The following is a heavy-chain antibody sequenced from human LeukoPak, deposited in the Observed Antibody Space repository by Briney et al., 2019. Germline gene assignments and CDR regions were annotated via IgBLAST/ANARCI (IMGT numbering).Heavy chain of an antibody. Sequence: PSETLSLTCTRSGDSIGRYYWGWIRQPPGKGLEWIGYIYYSGGTNYNPSLKSRVTISVDTSKNQFSLKLSSVTAADTAVYYCARRGSDWTFDFWGQGLLVSVSS. V-gene: IGHV4-59*08. D-gene: IGHD2-21*02. CDR3: ARRGSDWTFDF. CDR1: GDSIGRYY. CDR2: IYYSGGT. J-gene: IGHJ4*02.